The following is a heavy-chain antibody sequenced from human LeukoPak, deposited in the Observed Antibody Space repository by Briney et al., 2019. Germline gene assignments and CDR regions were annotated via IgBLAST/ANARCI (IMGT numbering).Heavy chain of an antibody. J-gene: IGHJ4*02. Sequence: PSGTLSLTCAVSGGSISSSNWWSWVRQPPGKGLEWIGEIYHSGSTNYNPSLKSRVTISVDKSKNQFSLKLSSVTAADTAVYYCATYSGYAPGAFDYWGQGNLVTVSS. V-gene: IGHV4-4*02. D-gene: IGHD5-12*01. CDR2: IYHSGST. CDR3: ATYSGYAPGAFDY. CDR1: GGSISSSNW.